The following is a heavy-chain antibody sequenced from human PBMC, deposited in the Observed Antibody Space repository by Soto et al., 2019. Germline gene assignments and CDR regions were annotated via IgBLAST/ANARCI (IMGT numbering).Heavy chain of an antibody. D-gene: IGHD3-3*01. Sequence: GSVKVCFKASGYTFTGYYMHLVRQAPGQGLEWIGWMNSNSGGTNYAQKFQGRVTMTRDTSISTAYMELSRLRSDDTAVYYCARDPPHYDFWSGYVPPDYYYYGMDVWGQGTTVTVSS. CDR1: GYTFTGYY. CDR3: ARDPPHYDFWSGYVPPDYYYYGMDV. V-gene: IGHV1-2*02. CDR2: MNSNSGGT. J-gene: IGHJ6*02.